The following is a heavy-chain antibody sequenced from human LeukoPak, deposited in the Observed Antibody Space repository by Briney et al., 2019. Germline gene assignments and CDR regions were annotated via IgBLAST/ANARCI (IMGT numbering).Heavy chain of an antibody. CDR3: ARQGSTGYYPSYFDY. Sequence: SETLSLTCAVYGGSFSGYYWSWIRQPPGKGLEWIGEINHSGSTYYNPSLKSRVTISVDTSKNQFSLKLSSVTAADTAVYYCARQGSTGYYPSYFDYWGQGTLVTVSS. CDR1: GGSFSGYY. CDR2: INHSGST. J-gene: IGHJ4*02. D-gene: IGHD3-22*01. V-gene: IGHV4-34*01.